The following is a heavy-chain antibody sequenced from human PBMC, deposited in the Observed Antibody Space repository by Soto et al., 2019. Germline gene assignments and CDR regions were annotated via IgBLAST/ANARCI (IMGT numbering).Heavy chain of an antibody. Sequence: SETLSLTCTVSGGSISSYYWSWIRQPPGKGLEWIGYIYYSGSTNYNPSLKSRVTISVDTSKNQFSLKLSSVTAADTAVYYCARHYYGSGSYLGPPGYYYMDVWGKGTTVTVSS. D-gene: IGHD3-10*01. CDR2: IYYSGST. CDR3: ARHYYGSGSYLGPPGYYYMDV. CDR1: GGSISSYY. V-gene: IGHV4-59*08. J-gene: IGHJ6*03.